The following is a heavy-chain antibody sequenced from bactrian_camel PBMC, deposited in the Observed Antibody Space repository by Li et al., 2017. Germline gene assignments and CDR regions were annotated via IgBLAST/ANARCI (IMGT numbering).Heavy chain of an antibody. CDR2: CSTTYGMT. Sequence: LVESGGGLVQPGGSPRLSCAATGFTFSTYWMYWVRQAPGKGLEWVSSCSTTYGMTYYGDSVKGRFVCSRDNAKNTLYLQLKSLKTEDTAMYYCAKRGAKWLQVHFDYWAGGPRSPSP. V-gene: IGHV3S1*01. J-gene: IGHJ4*01. D-gene: IGHD2*01. CDR1: GFTFSTYW.